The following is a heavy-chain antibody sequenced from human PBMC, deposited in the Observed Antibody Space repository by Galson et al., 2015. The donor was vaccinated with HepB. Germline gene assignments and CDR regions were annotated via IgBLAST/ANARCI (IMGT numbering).Heavy chain of an antibody. CDR2: IVVGSGNT. CDR3: AADLYGSNDYVWGSYRYDY. V-gene: IGHV1-58*02. CDR1: GFTFTSSA. Sequence: SVKVSCKASGFTFTSSAMQWVRQARGQRLEWIGWIVVGSGNTNYAQKFQERVTINRDMSTSTAYMELSSLRSEDTAVYYCAADLYGSNDYVWGSYRYDYCGQGTLVTVSS. D-gene: IGHD3-16*02. J-gene: IGHJ4*02.